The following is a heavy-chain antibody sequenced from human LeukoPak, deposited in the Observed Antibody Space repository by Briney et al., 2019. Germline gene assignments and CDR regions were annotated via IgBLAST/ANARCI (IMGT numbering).Heavy chain of an antibody. CDR1: GFTFSTYA. CDR3: ARYRGRYYDSLGFYWGYYFVT. V-gene: IGHV3-23*01. J-gene: IGHJ4*02. D-gene: IGHD3-22*01. CDR2: ISGSGDST. Sequence: SGGSLRLSCAASGFTFSTYAVNWVRQAPGKGLEWVSTISGSGDSTYYADSVKGRFTISRDNSKNTLYLQMSSVRADDTAVYYCARYRGRYYDSLGFYWGYYFVTCGQGILVTVST.